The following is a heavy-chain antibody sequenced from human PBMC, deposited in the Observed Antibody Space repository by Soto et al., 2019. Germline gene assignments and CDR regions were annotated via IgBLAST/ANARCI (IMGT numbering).Heavy chain of an antibody. CDR2: ITPFSGDV. CDR3: ASGGAGSGPFTWEPPDH. D-gene: IGHD1-26*01. V-gene: IGHV1-45*02. J-gene: IGHJ4*02. Sequence: QMQLVQSGAEVKKTGSSVTVSCKALGNTFTYRYLHWVRQAPGQALEWMGWITPFSGDVHYAQKFQERVTITRDRSINTAYMQMSSLISEDTAMYFCASGGAGSGPFTWEPPDHWGQGTLVTVSS. CDR1: GNTFTYRY.